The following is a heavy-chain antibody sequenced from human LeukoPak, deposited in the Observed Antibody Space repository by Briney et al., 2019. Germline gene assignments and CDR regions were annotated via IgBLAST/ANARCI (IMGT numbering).Heavy chain of an antibody. CDR1: GFIVSSSY. Sequence: PGGSLRLSCAASGFIVSSSYMSWVRQAPGKGLEWVSLIYSGGSTYYADSVKGRFTVSRDNSKNTLYLQMTSLRAEDTAVYYCARADYYDSSGYNDYWGQGTLVTVSS. CDR2: IYSGGST. J-gene: IGHJ4*02. V-gene: IGHV3-53*01. D-gene: IGHD3-22*01. CDR3: ARADYYDSSGYNDY.